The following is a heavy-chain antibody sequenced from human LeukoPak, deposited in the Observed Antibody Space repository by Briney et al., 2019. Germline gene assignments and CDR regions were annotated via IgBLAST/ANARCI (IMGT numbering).Heavy chain of an antibody. CDR2: ISYNPLYT. J-gene: IGHJ4*02. CDR1: GFELKKYW. Sequence: PGGSLRLSCAASGFELKKYWMSWVRQAPGKGLEWVSSISYNPLYTYYAVSVKGRFTISRDNAKNSLFLQMNSLRAEDTAVYYCARETREILFDSWGQGTLVTVSS. V-gene: IGHV3-21*01. D-gene: IGHD1-26*01. CDR3: ARETREILFDS.